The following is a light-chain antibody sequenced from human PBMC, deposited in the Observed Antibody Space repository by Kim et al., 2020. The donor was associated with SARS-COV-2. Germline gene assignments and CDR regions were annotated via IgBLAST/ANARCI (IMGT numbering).Light chain of an antibody. V-gene: IGLV2-8*01. J-gene: IGLJ2*01. Sequence: QSVLTQPPSASGSPGQSVTISCSGSTSDVGYYNYVSWYQQYPGKAPKLIIYEVTKRPSGVPDRFSGSKSGNTASLTVSGLQVEDEADYYCSSYAGRSNVIFGGGTQLTVL. CDR2: EVT. CDR1: TSDVGYYNY. CDR3: SSYAGRSNVI.